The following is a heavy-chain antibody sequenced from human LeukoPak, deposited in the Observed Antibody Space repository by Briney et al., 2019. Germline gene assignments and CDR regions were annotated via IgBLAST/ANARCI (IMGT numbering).Heavy chain of an antibody. J-gene: IGHJ5*02. CDR1: GGSISSYY. Sequence: SETLSLTCTVSGGSISSYYWSWIRQPPGKGLEWIGYIYYSGSTNYNPSLKSRVTISVDTSKNQFSLKLSSVTAADTAVYYCARSGSYEENWFDPWGQGTLVTVSS. CDR2: IYYSGST. V-gene: IGHV4-59*01. D-gene: IGHD1-26*01. CDR3: ARSGSYEENWFDP.